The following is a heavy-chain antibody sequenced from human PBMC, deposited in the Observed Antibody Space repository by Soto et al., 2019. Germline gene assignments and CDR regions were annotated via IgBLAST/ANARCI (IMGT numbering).Heavy chain of an antibody. CDR1: GFSFSSYA. V-gene: IGHV3-23*01. J-gene: IGHJ4*01. CDR3: AKAAAYHGSASYFPFDD. Sequence: EVQLLESGGGLVQPGGSLRLSCAASGFSFSSYAMSWVRQAPGKGLEWVSSISGSGANTYYVDSVKGRFTVSRENSMNALYLQTSSLRGEDTAVYKCAKAAAYHGSASYFPFDDWGLGTRVTVSS. D-gene: IGHD3-10*01. CDR2: ISGSGANT.